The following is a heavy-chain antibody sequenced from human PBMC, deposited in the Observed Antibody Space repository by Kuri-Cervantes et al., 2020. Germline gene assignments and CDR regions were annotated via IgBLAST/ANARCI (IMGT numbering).Heavy chain of an antibody. V-gene: IGHV3-11*01. J-gene: IGHJ4*02. CDR3: ARGTGGNSRRTFSFDY. D-gene: IGHD4-23*01. CDR2: ISSSGSTI. CDR1: GFTFSDYY. Sequence: GESLKISCAASGFTFSDYYMSWIRQAPGKGLEWVSYISSSGSTIYYAGSVRGRFTISRDNAKNSLYLQMNSLRAEDTAVYYCARGTGGNSRRTFSFDYWGQGTLVTVSS.